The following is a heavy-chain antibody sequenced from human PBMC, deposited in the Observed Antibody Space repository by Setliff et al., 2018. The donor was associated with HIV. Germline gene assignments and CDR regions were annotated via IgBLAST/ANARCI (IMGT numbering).Heavy chain of an antibody. J-gene: IGHJ4*02. Sequence: PSSPLSLTCTVSGGSISSHYWSWIRQPPGMGLEWIGYVYYSGSTKYNPSLKSRVTISVDTSKNQFSVKLTSVTPADTALYYCARGGTTVPNYFDYWGQGTLVTVSS. V-gene: IGHV4-59*11. CDR2: VYYSGST. CDR1: GGSISSHY. D-gene: IGHD4-17*01. CDR3: ARGGTTVPNYFDY.